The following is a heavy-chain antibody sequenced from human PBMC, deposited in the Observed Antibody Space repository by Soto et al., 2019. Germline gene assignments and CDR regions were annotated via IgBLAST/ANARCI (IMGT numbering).Heavy chain of an antibody. CDR2: FDPEDGET. V-gene: IGHV1-24*01. CDR1: GYTLTELS. Sequence: GASVKVSCKVSGYTLTELSMHWVRQAPGKGLEWMGGFDPEDGETIYARKFQGRVTTTEDTSTDTAYMELSSLRSEDTAVYYCATLPVTTSEPYYYYGMDVWGQGTTVTVSS. J-gene: IGHJ6*02. D-gene: IGHD4-17*01. CDR3: ATLPVTTSEPYYYYGMDV.